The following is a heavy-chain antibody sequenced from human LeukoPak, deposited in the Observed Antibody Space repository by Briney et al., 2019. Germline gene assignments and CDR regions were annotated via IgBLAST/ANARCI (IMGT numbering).Heavy chain of an antibody. Sequence: GASVKVSCKASGYTFTSHYMHWVRQAPGQGLEWMGVVDPSGGSTSCAQKFQGRVTITRDTSTSTVYMDLSSLRSEDTAVYFCARDNTAAGPFDYWGQGTLVTVSS. CDR3: ARDNTAAGPFDY. V-gene: IGHV1-46*01. J-gene: IGHJ4*02. CDR2: VDPSGGST. D-gene: IGHD6-13*01. CDR1: GYTFTSHY.